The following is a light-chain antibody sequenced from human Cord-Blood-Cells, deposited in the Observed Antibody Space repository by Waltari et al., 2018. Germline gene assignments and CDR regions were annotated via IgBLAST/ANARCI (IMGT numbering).Light chain of an antibody. CDR3: QQYDNLPYT. J-gene: IGKJ2*01. CDR2: DAS. CDR1: QDISNH. V-gene: IGKV1-33*01. Sequence: DIQMTQSPSSLSASVGDRVTITCQASQDISNHLNWYQQKPGKAPKLLIDDASNLETGVPSRFSGSGSGTDFTFTISSLQPEDIATYYCQQYDNLPYTFGQGTKLEIK.